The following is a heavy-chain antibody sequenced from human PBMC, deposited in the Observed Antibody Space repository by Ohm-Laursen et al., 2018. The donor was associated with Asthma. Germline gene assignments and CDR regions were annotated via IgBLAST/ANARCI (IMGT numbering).Heavy chain of an antibody. D-gene: IGHD3-10*01. V-gene: IGHV4-30-4*01. CDR2: IYYSGST. Sequence: TLSLTCTVSGGSISSGDYYWSWIRQPPGKGLEWIGYIYYSGSTYYNPSLKSRVTISVDTSKNQFSLKLSSVTAADTAVYYCARARSLLWFRGDAFDIWGQGTMVTVSS. CDR1: GGSISSGDYY. CDR3: ARARSLLWFRGDAFDI. J-gene: IGHJ3*02.